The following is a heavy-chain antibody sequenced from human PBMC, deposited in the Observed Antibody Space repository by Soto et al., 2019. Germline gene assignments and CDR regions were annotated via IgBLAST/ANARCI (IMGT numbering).Heavy chain of an antibody. D-gene: IGHD1-26*01. V-gene: IGHV3-21*01. CDR2: ICTSGSYI. CDR3: ARGSAFIGLDY. CDR1: GFIFSRYS. Sequence: GGSLRLSCAVSGFIFSRYSMNWVRQAPGKGLEWGSSICTSGSYIYDTDSVKGRFTISRDNTKDSLYLQMNSLRAEDTAIYYCARGSAFIGLDYWGQGTPVTVSS. J-gene: IGHJ4*02.